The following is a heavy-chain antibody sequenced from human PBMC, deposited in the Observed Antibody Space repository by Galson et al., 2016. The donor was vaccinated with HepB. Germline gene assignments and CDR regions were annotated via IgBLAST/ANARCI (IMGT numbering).Heavy chain of an antibody. D-gene: IGHD4-17*01. CDR3: AGRPSYGDSPPEGDY. V-gene: IGHV4-39*01. J-gene: IGHJ4*02. CDR1: GGSIRNSSYY. Sequence: ETLSLTCTVSGGSIRNSSYYWGWIRQPPGKGLEWIANIYYSGRTYYNSSLKSRVTISVDTSKNQPSQKLSSVTAADTAMYYCAGRPSYGDSPPEGDYWGQGTLVTVTS. CDR2: IYYSGRT.